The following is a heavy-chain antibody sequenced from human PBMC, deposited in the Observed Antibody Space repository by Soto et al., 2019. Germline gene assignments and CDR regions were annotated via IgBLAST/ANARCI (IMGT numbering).Heavy chain of an antibody. CDR1: GFTFNTYG. CDR2: ISYDGSSK. CDR3: ARGPFYGSGTCDD. D-gene: IGHD3-10*01. J-gene: IGHJ4*02. Sequence: QVQLVESGGGVVQPGGSLTLSCAGSGFTFNTYGLHWVRQAPGKGLEWVGVISYDGSSKYYADSVKGRFTISRDNSNNMLFLEMSSVRTDDAAVYFCARGPFYGSGTCDDWGQGTVVTVSS. V-gene: IGHV3-30*03.